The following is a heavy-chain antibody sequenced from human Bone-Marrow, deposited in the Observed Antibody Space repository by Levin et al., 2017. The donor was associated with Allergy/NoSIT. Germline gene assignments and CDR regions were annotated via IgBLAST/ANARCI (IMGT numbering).Heavy chain of an antibody. CDR1: GFTFSSYA. CDR3: AKEPTGYSSGWYEY. Sequence: ETLSLTCAASGFTFSSYAMSWVRQAPGKGLEWVSAISGSGGSTYYADSVKGRFTISRDNSKNTLYLQMNSLRAEDTAVYYCAKEPTGYSSGWYEYWGQGTLVTVSS. V-gene: IGHV3-23*01. D-gene: IGHD6-19*01. J-gene: IGHJ4*02. CDR2: ISGSGGST.